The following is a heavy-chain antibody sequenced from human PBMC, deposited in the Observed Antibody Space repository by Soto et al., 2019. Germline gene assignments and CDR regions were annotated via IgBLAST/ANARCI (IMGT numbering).Heavy chain of an antibody. CDR3: ASRLECHNPHRGCRDYYYYGMDV. J-gene: IGHJ6*02. D-gene: IGHD3-3*01. CDR2: INAGNGNT. V-gene: IGHV1-3*01. CDR1: GYTFTSYA. Sequence: WASVKVSCKASGYTFTSYAMHWVRQAPGQRLEWMGWINAGNGNTKYSQKFQGRVTITRDTSASTAYMELSSLRSEDTAVYYCASRLECHNPHRGCRDYYYYGMDVWGQGTTVTVSS.